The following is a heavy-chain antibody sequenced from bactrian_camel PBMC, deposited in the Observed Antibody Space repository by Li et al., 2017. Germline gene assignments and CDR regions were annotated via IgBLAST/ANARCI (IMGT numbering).Heavy chain of an antibody. Sequence: VQLVESGGGLVQPGGSLRLSCEASGFSFSDYAMSWVRQAPGKGLEWVSYINSGGGSTYYADSVKGRFIISRDNAKNTVYLQLNSLKTEDMAMYYCAKDMMTALPDWGQGTQVTV. CDR3: AKDMMTALPD. D-gene: IGHD1*01. CDR2: INSGGGST. J-gene: IGHJ4*01. CDR1: GFSFSDYA. V-gene: IGHV3S40*01.